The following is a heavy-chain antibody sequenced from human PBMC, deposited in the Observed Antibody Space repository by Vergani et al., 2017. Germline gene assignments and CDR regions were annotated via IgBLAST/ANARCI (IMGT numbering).Heavy chain of an antibody. Sequence: QVQLQQWGAGLLKPSETLSLTCAVYGGSFSGYYWSWIRQPPGKGLEWIGEINHSGSTNYNPSLKSRVTISVDTSKNQFSLKLISVTAADTAVYYCARYYDTNWFDPWGQGTLVTVSS. J-gene: IGHJ5*02. V-gene: IGHV4-34*01. CDR3: ARYYDTNWFDP. D-gene: IGHD3-9*01. CDR1: GGSFSGYY. CDR2: INHSGST.